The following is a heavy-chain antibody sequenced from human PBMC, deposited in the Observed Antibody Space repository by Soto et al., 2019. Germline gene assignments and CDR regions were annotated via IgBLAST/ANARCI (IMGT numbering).Heavy chain of an antibody. J-gene: IGHJ4*02. V-gene: IGHV3-7*03. D-gene: IGHD1-26*01. CDR2: IKQDGSEK. Sequence: GGSLRLSCAASGFTFSSYWMSWVRQAPGKGLEWVANIKQDGSEKYYVDSVKGRFTISRGNAKNSLYLQMNSLRAEDTAVYYCAKASAPGGTYFPLWFWGQGTLVTVSS. CDR1: GFTFSSYW. CDR3: AKASAPGGTYFPLWF.